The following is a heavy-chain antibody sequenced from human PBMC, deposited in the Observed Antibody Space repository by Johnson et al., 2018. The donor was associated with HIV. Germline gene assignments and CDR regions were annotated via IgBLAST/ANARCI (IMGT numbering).Heavy chain of an antibody. D-gene: IGHD6-13*01. Sequence: MLLVESGGGVVRPGGSLRVSCAASGFTFDDYGMNWVRQAPGKGLEWVSGINWNGDSTGYADSVKGRFTISRDNAKNSLYLQMNSLRAEDTAVYYCASITTIAAAGRGAFDIWGQGTMVTVSS. CDR3: ASITTIAAAGRGAFDI. V-gene: IGHV3-20*04. J-gene: IGHJ3*02. CDR2: INWNGDST. CDR1: GFTFDDYG.